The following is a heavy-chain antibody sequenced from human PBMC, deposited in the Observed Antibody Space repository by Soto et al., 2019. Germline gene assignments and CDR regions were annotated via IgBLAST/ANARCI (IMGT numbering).Heavy chain of an antibody. V-gene: IGHV5-10-1*01. J-gene: IGHJ4*02. CDR1: GYSFTTYW. D-gene: IGHD2-8*01. CDR2: IDPSDSYM. Sequence: GESLKISCKGSGYSFTTYWISWVRQMPGKGLEWMGGIDPSDSYMDYSPSFQGHVTISADKSISTAYLQWNSLRASDTAMYYCARLISGYFDYWGRGTLVTVSS. CDR3: ARLISGYFDY.